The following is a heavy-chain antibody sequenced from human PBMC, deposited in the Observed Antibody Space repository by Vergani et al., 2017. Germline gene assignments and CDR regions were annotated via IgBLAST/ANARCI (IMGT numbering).Heavy chain of an antibody. Sequence: QVHLVQSGAEVKKPGTSVKVSCKASGYSFTSYDINWVRQATGQGLEWMGWLNPKSGNTGHAQKFQGRVTMTRNTSISTAYMELSSLRSDDTAVYYCARGITVVRGASGYWGQGTLVTVSS. V-gene: IGHV1-8*01. D-gene: IGHD3-10*01. CDR2: LNPKSGNT. J-gene: IGHJ4*02. CDR1: GYSFTSYD. CDR3: ARGITVVRGASGY.